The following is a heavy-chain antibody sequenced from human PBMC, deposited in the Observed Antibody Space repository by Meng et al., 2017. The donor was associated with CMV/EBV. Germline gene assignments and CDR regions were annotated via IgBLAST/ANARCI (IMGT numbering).Heavy chain of an antibody. J-gene: IGHJ4*02. D-gene: IGHD1-7*01. Sequence: GESLKISCAASGFTFSSYAMSWVRQAPGKGLKWVSAISGSGGSTYYADSVKGRFTISRDNSKNTLYLQMNSLRAEDTAVYYCAKDSQTGTAGYWGQGTLVTVSS. CDR3: AKDSQTGTAGY. CDR2: ISGSGGST. V-gene: IGHV3-23*01. CDR1: GFTFSSYA.